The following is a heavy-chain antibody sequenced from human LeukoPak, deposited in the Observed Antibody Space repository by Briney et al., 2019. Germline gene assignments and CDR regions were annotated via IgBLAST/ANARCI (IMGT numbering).Heavy chain of an antibody. CDR3: ARESGSVTSEVDFDY. CDR1: GFTFSSYW. D-gene: IGHD4-17*01. Sequence: GGSLRLSCAASGFTFSSYWMSSVRQAPGKGLEWVANIKQDGSEKYYVDSVKGRFTISRDNAKNSLYLQMNSLRAEDTAVYYCARESGSVTSEVDFDYWGQGTLVTVSS. CDR2: IKQDGSEK. V-gene: IGHV3-7*01. J-gene: IGHJ4*02.